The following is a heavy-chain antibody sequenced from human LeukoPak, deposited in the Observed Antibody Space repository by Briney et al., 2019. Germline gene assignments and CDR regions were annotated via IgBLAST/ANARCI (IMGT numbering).Heavy chain of an antibody. CDR2: IYYSGST. CDR1: GGSISSYY. J-gene: IGHJ5*02. V-gene: IGHV4-59*08. CDR3: ARRHDYGDFPNWFDP. D-gene: IGHD4-17*01. Sequence: SETLSLTCTVSGGSISSYYLSWIRQPPGKGLEWMGYIYYSGSTNYNPSLKSRVTISVDASKNQFSLKLSSVTAADTAVYYCARRHDYGDFPNWFDPWGQGTLVTVSS.